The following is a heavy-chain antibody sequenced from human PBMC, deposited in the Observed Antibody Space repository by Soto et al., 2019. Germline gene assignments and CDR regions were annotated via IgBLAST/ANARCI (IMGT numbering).Heavy chain of an antibody. J-gene: IGHJ6*02. CDR3: ARAAAAGKYYYGVDV. Sequence: GESLKISCKGSGYSFTSYWIGWVRQMPGKGLEWMGIIYPGDSDTRYSPSFQGQVTISADKSISTAYLQWSSLKASDTAIYYCARAAAAGKYYYGVDVWGQGTKVTVSS. D-gene: IGHD6-13*01. CDR1: GYSFTSYW. CDR2: IYPGDSDT. V-gene: IGHV5-51*01.